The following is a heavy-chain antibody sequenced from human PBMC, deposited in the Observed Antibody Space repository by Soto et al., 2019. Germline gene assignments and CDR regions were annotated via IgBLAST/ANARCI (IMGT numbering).Heavy chain of an antibody. CDR2: IYYSGRT. D-gene: IGHD6-13*01. Sequence: SETLSLTCTVSGGSISSGDYYWNWIRQHPGKGLEWIGNIYYSGRTHYNPSLKSRVTISVDTSKNQFSLKVSSVTAADTAVYFCAREEQQLVRSGYYYYMDVWGKGTTVTVSS. CDR1: GGSISSGDYY. CDR3: AREEQQLVRSGYYYYMDV. J-gene: IGHJ6*03. V-gene: IGHV4-31*03.